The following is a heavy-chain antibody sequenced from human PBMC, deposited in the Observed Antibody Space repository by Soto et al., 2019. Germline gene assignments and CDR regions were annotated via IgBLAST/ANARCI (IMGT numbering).Heavy chain of an antibody. CDR3: AKDRDSSGWYDY. CDR1: GFTFSGDA. CDR2: ISYDGSNN. D-gene: IGHD6-19*01. Sequence: QVQLVESGGGVVQPGRSLRLSCAASGFTFSGDAIHWVRQAPGKGLEWVALISYDGSNNYYADAVKGRFTVSRDNSKNTLYLQMNSLRAEDTAVYYCAKDRDSSGWYDYWGQGTLVTVSS. J-gene: IGHJ4*02. V-gene: IGHV3-30*18.